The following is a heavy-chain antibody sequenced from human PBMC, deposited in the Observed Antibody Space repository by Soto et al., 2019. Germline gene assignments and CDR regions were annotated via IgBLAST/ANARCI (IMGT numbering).Heavy chain of an antibody. V-gene: IGHV3-9*01. CDR1: GFTVDDYA. CDR3: AKDMKWGGMTTIHYFDS. Sequence: GGSLRLSCAASGFTVDDYAMHWVRQAPGKGLEWVSGISWNSETIDYADSVRGRFTISRDNAKSSLFLQMNSLRPDDTALYYCAKDMKWGGMTTIHYFDSWGQGTLVTVSS. CDR2: ISWNSETI. J-gene: IGHJ4*02. D-gene: IGHD4-17*01.